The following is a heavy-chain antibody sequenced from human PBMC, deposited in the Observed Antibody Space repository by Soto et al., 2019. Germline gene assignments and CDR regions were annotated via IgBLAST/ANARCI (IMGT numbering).Heavy chain of an antibody. CDR2: ISYDGSNK. Sequence: GGSLRLSCAASGFTFSSYGMHWVRQAPGKGLEWVAVISYDGSNKYYADSVKGRFTISRDNSKNTLYLQMNSLRAEDTAVYYCAKDPGSSWYDAFDIWGQGTMVTVSS. CDR1: GFTFSSYG. CDR3: AKDPGSSWYDAFDI. J-gene: IGHJ3*02. V-gene: IGHV3-30*18. D-gene: IGHD6-13*01.